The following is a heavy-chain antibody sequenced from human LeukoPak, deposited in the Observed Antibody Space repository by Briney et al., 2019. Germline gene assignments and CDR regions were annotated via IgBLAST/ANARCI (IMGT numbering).Heavy chain of an antibody. Sequence: SVKVSCKASGGTFSSYAISWVRQAPGQGLEWMGRIIPIFGIANYAQKFQGRVTITADKSTSTACMELSSLRSEDTAVYYCASLGLAYYDSSGYLNWSDPWGQGTLVTVSS. CDR1: GGTFSSYA. CDR2: IIPIFGIA. D-gene: IGHD3-22*01. V-gene: IGHV1-69*04. J-gene: IGHJ5*02. CDR3: ASLGLAYYDSSGYLNWSDP.